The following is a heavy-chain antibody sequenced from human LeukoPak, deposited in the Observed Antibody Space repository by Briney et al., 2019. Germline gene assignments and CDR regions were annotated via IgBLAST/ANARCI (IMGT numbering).Heavy chain of an antibody. CDR3: ARDPRYTAMVTDDAFDI. Sequence: SGKVSCKASGGTFSSYAISWVRQAHGQGLEWTGGIIPIFGTANYAQKFQGRVKITADESTSTGYMELSSLRSEDTAVYYCARDPRYTAMVTDDAFDIWGQGTMVTVSS. V-gene: IGHV1-69*01. J-gene: IGHJ3*02. D-gene: IGHD5-18*01. CDR1: GGTFSSYA. CDR2: IIPIFGTA.